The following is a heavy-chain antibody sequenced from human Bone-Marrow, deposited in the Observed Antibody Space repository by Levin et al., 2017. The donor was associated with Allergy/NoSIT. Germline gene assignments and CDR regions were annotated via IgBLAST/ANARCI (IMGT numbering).Heavy chain of an antibody. D-gene: IGHD1-7*01. CDR3: ARDVGITVTASPWFDP. CDR2: IHYSGSS. Sequence: SETLSLTCSVSGGSIGSSSNYWTWIRQTPGKGLEWIGNIHYSGSSYLHPSLKSRLTMSIDTSKNQISLKLTSVTAADTALYYCARDVGITVTASPWFDPWGQGTLVTVSS. V-gene: IGHV4-30-4*01. CDR1: GGSIGSSSNY. J-gene: IGHJ5*02.